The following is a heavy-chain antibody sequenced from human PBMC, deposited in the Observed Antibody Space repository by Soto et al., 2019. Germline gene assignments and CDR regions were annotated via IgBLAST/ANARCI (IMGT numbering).Heavy chain of an antibody. Sequence: SETLSLTCTVSGDSISSYYWSWIRQPPGKGLEWIGYIYYSGSTNYNPSLKSRVTISVDTSKNQFSLKLSSVTAADTAVYYCARDHVITRGSGFDYWGQGTLVTVSS. V-gene: IGHV4-59*12. CDR3: ARDHVITRGSGFDY. CDR1: GDSISSYY. CDR2: IYYSGST. J-gene: IGHJ4*02. D-gene: IGHD3-22*01.